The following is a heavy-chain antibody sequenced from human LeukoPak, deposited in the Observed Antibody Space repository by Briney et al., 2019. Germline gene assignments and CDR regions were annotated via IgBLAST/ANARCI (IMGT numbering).Heavy chain of an antibody. CDR1: GFTFSSYA. J-gene: IGHJ4*02. CDR2: ISGSGGST. D-gene: IGHD3-3*01. V-gene: IGHV3-23*01. CDR3: ATDRGWRTSGYYLYYFEY. Sequence: GGSLRLSCAAPGFTFSSYAMTWVRQAPGKGLEWVSGISGSGGSTYYADSVKGRFTISRDNSKNTLYLQMSSLRAEDTAVYYCATDRGWRTSGYYLYYFEYWGQGTLVTFSS.